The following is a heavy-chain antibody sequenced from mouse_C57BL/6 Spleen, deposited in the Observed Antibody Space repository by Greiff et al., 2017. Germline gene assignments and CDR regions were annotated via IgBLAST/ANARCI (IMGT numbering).Heavy chain of an antibody. CDR3: ARRGDYYVEPAMEY. Sequence: EVQLQQSGPELVKPGASVKISCKASGYSFTGYYMNWVKQSPEKSLEWIGEINPSTGGTTYNQKFKAKATLSVDKSSSTAYMQLKSLTSEDSAVYYCARRGDYYVEPAMEYWGQGTSVTVSS. J-gene: IGHJ4*01. CDR2: INPSTGGT. V-gene: IGHV1-42*01. D-gene: IGHD1-1*01. CDR1: GYSFTGYY.